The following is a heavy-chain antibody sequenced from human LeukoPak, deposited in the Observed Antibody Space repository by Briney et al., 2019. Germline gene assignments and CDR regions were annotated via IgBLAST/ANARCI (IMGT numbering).Heavy chain of an antibody. V-gene: IGHV3-7*01. CDR1: GFTFSSYW. CDR3: ARDPSYYGFWSGNTDGGFDP. D-gene: IGHD3-3*01. CDR2: IKQDGSEK. Sequence: GGSLRLSCATSGFTFSSYWMSWVRQAPGKGLEWVANIKQDGSEKYYVDSVKGRFTISRDNAKNSLYLQMNSLRAEDTAVYYCARDPSYYGFWSGNTDGGFDPWGQGTLVTVSS. J-gene: IGHJ5*02.